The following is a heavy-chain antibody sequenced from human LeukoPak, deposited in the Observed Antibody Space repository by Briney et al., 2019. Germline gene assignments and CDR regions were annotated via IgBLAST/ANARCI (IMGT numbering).Heavy chain of an antibody. D-gene: IGHD6-13*01. V-gene: IGHV3-23*01. CDR2: ISGSGGST. CDR1: GFTFSNAW. Sequence: PGGSLRLSCAASGFTFSNAWMSWVRQAPGKGLEWVSAISGSGGSTYYADSVKGRFTISRHISKNTLYLQMNSLRTEDTAMYYCARGYSSSWYLDYWGQGTLVTVSS. J-gene: IGHJ4*02. CDR3: ARGYSSSWYLDY.